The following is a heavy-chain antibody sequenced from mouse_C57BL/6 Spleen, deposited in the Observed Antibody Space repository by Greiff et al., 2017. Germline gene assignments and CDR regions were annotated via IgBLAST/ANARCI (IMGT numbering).Heavy chain of an antibody. CDR2: ISNGGGST. D-gene: IGHD2-4*01. Sequence: EVQLVESGGGLVQPGGSLKLSCAASGFTFSDYYMYWVRQTPEKRLEWVAYISNGGGSTYYPDTVKGRFTISRDNAKNTLYLQMSRLKSEDTAMYYCARHGDYDGPFAYWGQGTLVTVSA. V-gene: IGHV5-12*01. CDR1: GFTFSDYY. J-gene: IGHJ3*01. CDR3: ARHGDYDGPFAY.